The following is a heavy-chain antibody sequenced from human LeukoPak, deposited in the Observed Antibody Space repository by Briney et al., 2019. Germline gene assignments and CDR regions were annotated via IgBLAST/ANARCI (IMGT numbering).Heavy chain of an antibody. CDR1: GGSISSSSYY. Sequence: PSETLSLTCTVSGGSISSSSYYWGWVRQPPGKGLEWVGYIYYSGSTNYNPSLKSRVTISVDTSKNQFSLKLSSVTAADTAVYYCARGKQLVIVRWFDPWGQGTLVTVSS. V-gene: IGHV4-61*05. CDR2: IYYSGST. CDR3: ARGKQLVIVRWFDP. J-gene: IGHJ5*02. D-gene: IGHD6-6*01.